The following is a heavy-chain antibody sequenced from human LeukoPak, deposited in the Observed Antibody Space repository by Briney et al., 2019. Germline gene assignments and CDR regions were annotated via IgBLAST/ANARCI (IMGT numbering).Heavy chain of an antibody. J-gene: IGHJ4*02. CDR2: IGGDGDRK. CDR1: GGSISSYY. Sequence: ETLSLTCTVSGGSISSYYWNWIRQPAGKGLEWLANIGGDGDRKFYVDSVKGRFTISRDNAENSLYLQMNSLRVEDTAVYYCARDRGWRLLDYWGQGTLVTVSS. D-gene: IGHD6-25*01. V-gene: IGHV3-7*01. CDR3: ARDRGWRLLDY.